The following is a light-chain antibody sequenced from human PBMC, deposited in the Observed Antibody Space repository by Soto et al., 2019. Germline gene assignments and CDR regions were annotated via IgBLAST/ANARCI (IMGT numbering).Light chain of an antibody. CDR1: SSDVGGYNY. V-gene: IGLV2-14*01. CDR2: EVT. Sequence: QSALTQPASVSGSPGQSITISCTGTSSDVGGYNYVSWYQQHPGKAPKLMIYEVTDRPSGASNRFSGSKSGNTASLTISGLQAEDEADYYCSSYTSSNTYYVFGTGTKVTVL. J-gene: IGLJ1*01. CDR3: SSYTSSNTYYV.